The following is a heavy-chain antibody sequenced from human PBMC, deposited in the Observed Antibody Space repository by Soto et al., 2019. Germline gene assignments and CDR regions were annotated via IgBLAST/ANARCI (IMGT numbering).Heavy chain of an antibody. D-gene: IGHD2-2*01. Sequence: SVKVSCKASGGTFSSYTISWVRQAPGQGLEWMGRIIPILGIANYAQKFQGRVTITADKSTSTAYMELSSLRSEDTAVYYCAILPDIVVVPAAMSVDYWGQGTLVTV. J-gene: IGHJ4*02. CDR3: AILPDIVVVPAAMSVDY. CDR2: IIPILGIA. V-gene: IGHV1-69*02. CDR1: GGTFSSYT.